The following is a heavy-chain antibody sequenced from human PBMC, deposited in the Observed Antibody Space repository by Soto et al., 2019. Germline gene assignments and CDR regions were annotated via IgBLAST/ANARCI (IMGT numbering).Heavy chain of an antibody. Sequence: SETLSLTCAVSGGSISSSNWWSWVRQPPGKGLEWIGEIYHSGSTNYNPSLKSRVTISVDKSKNQFSLKLSSVTAADTAVYYCASLGQTYDSDFFDYWSQGTLVTVSS. CDR2: IYHSGST. CDR3: ASLGQTYDSDFFDY. J-gene: IGHJ4*02. CDR1: GGSISSSNW. D-gene: IGHD3-22*01. V-gene: IGHV4-4*02.